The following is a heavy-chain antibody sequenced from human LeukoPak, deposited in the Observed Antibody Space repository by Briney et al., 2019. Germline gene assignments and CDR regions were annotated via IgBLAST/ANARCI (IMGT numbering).Heavy chain of an antibody. CDR2: INAGNGNT. V-gene: IGHV1-3*01. Sequence: ASVKDSCKASGYTFTSYAMHWVRQAPGQRLEWMGWINAGNGNTKYSQKFQGRVTITRDTSASTAYMELSSLRSEDTAVYYCARVRQRIAVAALDRWGQGTLVTVSS. CDR1: GYTFTSYA. J-gene: IGHJ5*02. CDR3: ARVRQRIAVAALDR. D-gene: IGHD6-19*01.